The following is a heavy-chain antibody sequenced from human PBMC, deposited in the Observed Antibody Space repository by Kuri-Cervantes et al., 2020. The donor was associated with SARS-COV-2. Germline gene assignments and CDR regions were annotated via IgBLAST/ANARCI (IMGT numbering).Heavy chain of an antibody. CDR2: IYHSGST. CDR1: GYSISSGYY. D-gene: IGHD1-14*01. V-gene: IGHV4-38-2*02. Sequence: SETLSLTCAVSGYSISSGYYWGWIRQPPGKGLEWIGSIYHSGSTYYNPSLKSRVTISVDTSKNQFSLKLSSVTAADTAVYYCARDHRGKNWNHRTFWYFDPWGRGTLVTVSS. CDR3: ARDHRGKNWNHRTFWYFDP. J-gene: IGHJ2*01.